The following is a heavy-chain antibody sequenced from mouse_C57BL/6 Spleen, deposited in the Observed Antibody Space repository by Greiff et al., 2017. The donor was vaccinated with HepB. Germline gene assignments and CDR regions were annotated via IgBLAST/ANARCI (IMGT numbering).Heavy chain of an antibody. J-gene: IGHJ2*01. Sequence: QVQLQQPGAELVMPGASVKLSCKASGYTFTSYWMHWVKQRPGQGLEWIGEIDPSDSYTNYNQKFKGKSTLTVDKSSSTAYMLLSSLTSEDSAVYYCASGAGRDLDYWGQGTTLTVSS. CDR1: GYTFTSYW. D-gene: IGHD1-1*01. CDR3: ASGAGRDLDY. V-gene: IGHV1-69*01. CDR2: IDPSDSYT.